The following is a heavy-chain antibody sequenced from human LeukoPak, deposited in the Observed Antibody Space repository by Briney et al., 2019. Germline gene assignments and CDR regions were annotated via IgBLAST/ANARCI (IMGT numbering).Heavy chain of an antibody. V-gene: IGHV4-39*01. CDR3: ARLLNYDYGDFDY. Sequence: SETLSLTCTASGGSISSSSYYWGWIRQPPGKGLEWIGSIYYSGSTYYNPSLKSRVTISVDTSKNQFSLKLSSVTAADTAVYYCARLLNYDYGDFDYWGQGTLVTVSS. CDR2: IYYSGST. J-gene: IGHJ4*02. D-gene: IGHD4-17*01. CDR1: GGSISSSSYY.